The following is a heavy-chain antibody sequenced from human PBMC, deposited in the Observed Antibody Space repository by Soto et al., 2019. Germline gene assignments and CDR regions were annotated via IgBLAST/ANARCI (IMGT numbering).Heavy chain of an antibody. J-gene: IGHJ5*02. D-gene: IGHD3-10*01. CDR3: AKRPDYYGSGTTGNWFDP. CDR2: LSGIGGST. Sequence: EVQLLESGGGLVQPGGSLRLSCAASGFTFSSYAMNWVRQAPGKGLEWVSALSGIGGSTYYADSVKGRFTISRDNSKNTLYLQMNRLRGEDTAVYYCAKRPDYYGSGTTGNWFDPWGQGTLVTVSS. V-gene: IGHV3-23*01. CDR1: GFTFSSYA.